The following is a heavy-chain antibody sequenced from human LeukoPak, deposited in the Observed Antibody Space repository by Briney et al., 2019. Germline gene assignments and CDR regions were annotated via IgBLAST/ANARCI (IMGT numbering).Heavy chain of an antibody. CDR1: GYTSTSYG. CDR2: ISAYNGNT. V-gene: IGHV1-18*01. J-gene: IGHJ3*02. D-gene: IGHD3-10*01. CDR3: ARDDYYGSGSYAFDI. Sequence: ASVKVSCKASGYTSTSYGISWVRQAPGQGLEWMGWISAYNGNTNYAQKLQGRVTMTTDTSTSTAYMELRSLRSDDTAVYYCARDDYYGSGSYAFDIWGQGTMVTVSS.